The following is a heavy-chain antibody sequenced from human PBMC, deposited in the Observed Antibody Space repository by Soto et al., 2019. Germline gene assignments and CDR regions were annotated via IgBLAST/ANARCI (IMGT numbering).Heavy chain of an antibody. D-gene: IGHD6-19*01. CDR2: VLSDGGKQ. CDR1: RFTFSYYA. V-gene: IGHV3-30-3*01. J-gene: IGHJ3*02. CDR3: VRTIAVAGTDAFAM. Sequence: GGSLRLSCAASRFTFSYYAMHWIRQAPGKGLERVAVVLSDGGKQYHAESVKGQFTISRDNSKSTLYLQMNSLRVEDTAVYYCVRTIAVAGTDAFAMWGQGTMVTVSS.